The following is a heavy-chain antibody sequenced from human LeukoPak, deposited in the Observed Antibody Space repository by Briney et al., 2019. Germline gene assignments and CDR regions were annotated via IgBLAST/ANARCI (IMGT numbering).Heavy chain of an antibody. J-gene: IGHJ3*01. CDR2: TYYRSQWYN. CDR1: GDSVSNNDYA. CDR3: AGGYAFDV. Sequence: SQTLSLPCAISGDSVSNNDYAWNWVRQSPSRGLEWLGRTYYRSQWYNDYARSVMSRISVDPDTSKNQFSLHLSSVTPDDTAIYYCAGGYAFDVWGQGTMVTVSS. V-gene: IGHV6-1*01.